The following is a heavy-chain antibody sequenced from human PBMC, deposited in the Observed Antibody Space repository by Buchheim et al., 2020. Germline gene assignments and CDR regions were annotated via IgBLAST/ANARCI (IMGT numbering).Heavy chain of an antibody. CDR2: IYYSGST. D-gene: IGHD6-19*01. CDR1: GGSVSSGSYY. Sequence: QVQLQESGPGLVKPSETLSLTCTVSGGSVSSGSYYWSWIRQPPGKGLEWIGYIYYSGSTNYNPSLKSRVTISVDTSKNQFSLKLSSVTAADTAVYYWARGEYSSGWYYWGQGTL. CDR3: ARGEYSSGWYY. V-gene: IGHV4-61*01. J-gene: IGHJ4*02.